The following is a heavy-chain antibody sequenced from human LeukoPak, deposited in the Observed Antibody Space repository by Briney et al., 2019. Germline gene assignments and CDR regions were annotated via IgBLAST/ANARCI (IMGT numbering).Heavy chain of an antibody. Sequence: GGSLRLSCAASGFTFSSYAMHWVRQAPGKGLEWVADISYDGSNKYYADSVKGGLTISRDNAKNTLYLQMNGLRPEDTAVYYCARCMDIHQLRWDYWGQGTLVTVSS. CDR2: ISYDGSNK. D-gene: IGHD1-1*01. CDR3: ARCMDIHQLRWDY. V-gene: IGHV3-30*04. CDR1: GFTFSSYA. J-gene: IGHJ4*02.